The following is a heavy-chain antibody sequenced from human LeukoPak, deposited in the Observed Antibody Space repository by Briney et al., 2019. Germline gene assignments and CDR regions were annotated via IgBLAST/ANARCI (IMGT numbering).Heavy chain of an antibody. CDR3: ARHVTYYDFWSGYCDY. CDR1: GYSFTSYW. Sequence: GESLKISCKGSGYSFTSYWIGWVRQMPGKGLEWMGIIYPGDSDTRYSPSFQGQVTISADKSISTAYLQRSSLKASDTAMYYCARHVTYYDFWSGYCDYWGQGTLVTVSS. V-gene: IGHV5-51*01. CDR2: IYPGDSDT. J-gene: IGHJ4*02. D-gene: IGHD3-3*01.